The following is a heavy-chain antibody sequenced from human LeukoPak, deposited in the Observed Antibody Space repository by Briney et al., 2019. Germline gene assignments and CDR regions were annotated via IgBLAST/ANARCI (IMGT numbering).Heavy chain of an antibody. J-gene: IGHJ4*02. V-gene: IGHV3-23*01. CDR2: ISGSGVTT. Sequence: GGSLRLSCAVSGFTFRSYAMSWVRQAPGKGLEWVSTISGSGVTTYYADSVKGRFTISRDNSKSTLYLQMNSLRAEDTAVYYCAKGLGPHIVVAAYDDYWGQGTLVTVSS. D-gene: IGHD2-21*01. CDR1: GFTFRSYA. CDR3: AKGLGPHIVVAAYDDY.